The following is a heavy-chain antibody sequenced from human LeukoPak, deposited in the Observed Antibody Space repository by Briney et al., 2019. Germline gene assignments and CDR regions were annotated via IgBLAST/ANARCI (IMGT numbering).Heavy chain of an antibody. J-gene: IGHJ4*02. CDR3: ARPTLRYSSSSGGVFDH. Sequence: GGSLRLSCEASGFTFITYGMHWVRQAPGKGLEWVAVIWYDGSNKYYGDSVKGRFTISRDNSKNTLYLQMNSLRAEDTAVYYCARPTLRYSSSSGGVFDHWGQGTLVTVS. CDR1: GFTFITYG. D-gene: IGHD6-6*01. V-gene: IGHV3-33*01. CDR2: IWYDGSNK.